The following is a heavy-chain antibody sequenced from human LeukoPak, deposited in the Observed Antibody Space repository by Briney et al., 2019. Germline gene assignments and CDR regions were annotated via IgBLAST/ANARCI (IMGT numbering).Heavy chain of an antibody. CDR3: ARSDIVVVTGFDP. D-gene: IGHD2-21*02. CDR2: IYYSGST. V-gene: IGHV4-59*08. CDR1: GGSISSYY. Sequence: SETLSLTCTVSGGSISSYYWSWIRQPPGKGLEWIGYIYYSGSTNYNPSLKSRVTISVDTSKNQFSLKLSSVTAADTAVYYCARSDIVVVTGFDPWGQGTLVTVSS. J-gene: IGHJ5*02.